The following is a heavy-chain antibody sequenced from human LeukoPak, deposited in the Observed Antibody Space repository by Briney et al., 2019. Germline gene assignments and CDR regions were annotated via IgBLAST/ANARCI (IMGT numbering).Heavy chain of an antibody. J-gene: IGHJ6*02. Sequence: GRSLRLSCAASGFTFSTYGMHWVRQAPGKGLEWVAVMSYDGTNKYYADSVKGRFTISRDNSKNTLHLQMNSLRAEDTALYYCARDRYYDSSGYYPYYYYGMDVWGQGTTVTVSS. CDR2: MSYDGTNK. CDR1: GFTFSTYG. V-gene: IGHV3-30*03. CDR3: ARDRYYDSSGYYPYYYYGMDV. D-gene: IGHD3-22*01.